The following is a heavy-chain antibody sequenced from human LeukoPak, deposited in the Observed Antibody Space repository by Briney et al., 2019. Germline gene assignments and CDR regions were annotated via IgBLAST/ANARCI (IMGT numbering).Heavy chain of an antibody. J-gene: IGHJ3*02. CDR1: GGSISSGSYY. V-gene: IGHV4-61*02. D-gene: IGHD3-22*01. CDR2: IYTSGST. Sequence: SQTLSLTCTVSGGSISSGSYYWSWIRQPAGKGLEWIGRIYTSGSTNYNPSLKSRVTISVDTSKNQFSLKMSSVTAADTAVYYCARDALPYYDSSGYYKTHDAFDIWGQGTTVTVSS. CDR3: ARDALPYYDSSGYYKTHDAFDI.